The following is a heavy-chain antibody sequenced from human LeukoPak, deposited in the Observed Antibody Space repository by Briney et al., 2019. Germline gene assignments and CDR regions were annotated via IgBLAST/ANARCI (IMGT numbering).Heavy chain of an antibody. J-gene: IGHJ4*02. D-gene: IGHD3-22*01. CDR2: IIPIFGTA. CDR1: GGTFSSYT. V-gene: IGHV1-69*06. CDR3: ARNRYYYDSSGYYEDY. Sequence: GASVKVSCKASGGTFSSYTFSWVRQAPGQGLEWMGGIIPIFGTANYAQKFQGRVTITADKSTSTAYMELSSLRSEDTAVYYCARNRYYYDSSGYYEDYWGQGTLVTVSS.